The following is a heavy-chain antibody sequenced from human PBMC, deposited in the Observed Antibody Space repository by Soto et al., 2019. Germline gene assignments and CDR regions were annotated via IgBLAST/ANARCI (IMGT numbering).Heavy chain of an antibody. CDR1: GASLSSSSYF. Sequence: PSETLSLTCTVSGASLSSSSYFWGWIRQPPGKGLEWIGSIYSSGSTYYSPSLKSRVTISVDTSKNQFSLKLSSVTAADTAVYYCARLGTAMVPFADWGQGTLVTVAS. CDR2: IYSSGST. V-gene: IGHV4-39*01. J-gene: IGHJ1*01. CDR3: ARLGTAMVPFAD. D-gene: IGHD5-18*01.